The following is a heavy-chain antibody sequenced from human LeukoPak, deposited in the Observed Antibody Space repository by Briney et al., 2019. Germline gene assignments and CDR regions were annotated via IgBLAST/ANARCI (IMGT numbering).Heavy chain of an antibody. D-gene: IGHD2-2*01. Sequence: ASVKVSCKASGYTFTCYYMHWVRQAPGQGLEWMGRINPSSGVTSYAQNFQGRVTMTRDTSISTAYMELSRLRSDDTAVYYCARDGGYCSSGTVCYSRAEYYYYGMDVWGQGTTVTVSS. J-gene: IGHJ6*02. CDR1: GYTFTCYY. CDR2: INPSSGVT. V-gene: IGHV1-2*06. CDR3: ARDGGYCSSGTVCYSRAEYYYYGMDV.